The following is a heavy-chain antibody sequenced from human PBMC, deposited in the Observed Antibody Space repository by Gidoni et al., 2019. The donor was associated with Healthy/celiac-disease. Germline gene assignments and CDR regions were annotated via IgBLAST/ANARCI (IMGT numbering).Heavy chain of an antibody. J-gene: IGHJ6*02. D-gene: IGHD5-18*01. CDR2: INPNSGGT. V-gene: IGHV1-2*02. CDR1: GYTFTGYY. Sequence: QVQLVQSGAEVKKPGASVKVSCTAAGYTFTGYYRHWVRQAPGQGLEWMGWINPNSGGTNYAQKFQGRVTMTRDTSISTAYMELSRLRSDDTAVYYCARVGGYSYDTYYYYGMDVWGQGTTVTVSS. CDR3: ARVGGYSYDTYYYYGMDV.